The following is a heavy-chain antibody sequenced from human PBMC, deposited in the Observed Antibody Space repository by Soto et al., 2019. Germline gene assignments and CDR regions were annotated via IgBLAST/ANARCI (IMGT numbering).Heavy chain of an antibody. J-gene: IGHJ3*02. CDR2: IYYSGST. CDR1: GGSISSGGYY. Sequence: SETLSLTCAVSGGSISSGGYYWSWIRQPPGKGLEWIGYIYYSGSTNYNPSLKSRVTISVDTSKNQFSLKLSSVTAADTAVYYCARRYSSAFDIWGQGTMVTVSS. V-gene: IGHV4-61*08. CDR3: ARRYSSAFDI. D-gene: IGHD6-13*01.